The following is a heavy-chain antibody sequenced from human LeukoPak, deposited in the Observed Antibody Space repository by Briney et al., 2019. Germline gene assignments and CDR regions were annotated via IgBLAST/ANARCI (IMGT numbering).Heavy chain of an antibody. CDR1: GGSISSGGYY. J-gene: IGHJ4*02. D-gene: IGHD5/OR15-5a*01. CDR3: ARGSYDVYGMRTRSLNY. V-gene: IGHV4-30-2*01. Sequence: PSETLSLTCTVSGGSISSGGYYWSWIRQPPGKGLEWIGYISHSGSTYYNPSLKSRVTISVDRSKNQFSLKVTSVTPADTAVYFCARGSYDVYGMRTRSLNYWGQGTLVAVSS. CDR2: ISHSGST.